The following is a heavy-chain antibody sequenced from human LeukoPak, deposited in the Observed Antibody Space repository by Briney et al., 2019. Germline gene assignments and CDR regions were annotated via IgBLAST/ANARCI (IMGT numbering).Heavy chain of an antibody. V-gene: IGHV4-59*01. CDR3: ARGLAVYGGNSGVYFDY. Sequence: SETLSLTCTVSGGSISGYYWSWIRQPPGKGLEWIGYIYYSGSTNYNPSLKSRVTISVDTSKNQFSLKLSSVTAADTAVYYCARGLAVYGGNSGVYFDYWGQGTLVTVSS. CDR2: IYYSGST. D-gene: IGHD4-23*01. J-gene: IGHJ4*02. CDR1: GGSISGYY.